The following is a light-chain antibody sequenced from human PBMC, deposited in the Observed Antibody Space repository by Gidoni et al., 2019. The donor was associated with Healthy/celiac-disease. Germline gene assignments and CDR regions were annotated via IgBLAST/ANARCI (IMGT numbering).Light chain of an antibody. CDR1: SSDVGGYNY. J-gene: IGLJ2*01. CDR2: EVS. Sequence: QSALPQPAPGSASPGQSITISCTGTSSDVGGYNYVSWYQQHPGKAPKLMIYEVSNRPSGVSNRFSGSKSGNTASLTISGLQAEDEADYYCSSYTSSSTPVVFGGGTKLTVL. CDR3: SSYTSSSTPVV. V-gene: IGLV2-14*01.